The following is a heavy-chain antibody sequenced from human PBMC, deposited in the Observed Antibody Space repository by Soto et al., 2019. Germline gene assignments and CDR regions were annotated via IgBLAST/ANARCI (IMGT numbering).Heavy chain of an antibody. D-gene: IGHD2-21*01. CDR1: GGSISSGDYY. V-gene: IGHV4-30-4*01. J-gene: IGHJ3*02. CDR3: ARVVPVVFAIRRLAFDI. Sequence: SETLSLTCTVSGGSISSGDYYWSWNRQPPGKGLEWIGYIYYRGTTYYNPSLKSRVSISVDTSKNHFSLKLSSVTAADTAVYYCARVVPVVFAIRRLAFDIWGQGTLVTVSS. CDR2: IYYRGTT.